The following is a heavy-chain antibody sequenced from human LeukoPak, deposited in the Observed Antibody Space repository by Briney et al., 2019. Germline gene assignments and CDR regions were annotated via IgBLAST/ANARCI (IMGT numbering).Heavy chain of an antibody. J-gene: IGHJ6*02. D-gene: IGHD3-3*01. Sequence: SETLSLTCTVSGGSTSSGGYYWSWIRQHPGKGLEWIGYIYYSGSTYYNPSLKSRVTISVDTSKNQFSLKLSSVTAADTAVYYCARDRERYDFWSGYYTGNYYYGMDVWGQGTTVTVSS. CDR1: GGSTSSGGYY. CDR2: IYYSGST. V-gene: IGHV4-31*03. CDR3: ARDRERYDFWSGYYTGNYYYGMDV.